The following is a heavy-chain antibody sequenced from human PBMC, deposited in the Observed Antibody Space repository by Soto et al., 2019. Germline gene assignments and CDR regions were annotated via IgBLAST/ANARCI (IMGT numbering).Heavy chain of an antibody. D-gene: IGHD6-13*01. CDR2: ISGSGGST. V-gene: IGHV3-23*01. CDR1: GSTFSSYA. J-gene: IGHJ4*02. CDR3: AKDRIDIDSSSWPV. Sequence: GGSLRLSCAASGSTFSSYAMSWVRQAPGKGLEWVSAISGSGGSTYYADSVKGRFTISRDNSKNTLYLQVNSLRAEDTAVYYCAKDRIDIDSSSWPVWGQGTLVTVSS.